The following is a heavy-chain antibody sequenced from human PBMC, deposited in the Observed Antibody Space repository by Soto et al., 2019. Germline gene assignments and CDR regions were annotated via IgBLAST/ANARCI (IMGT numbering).Heavy chain of an antibody. CDR1: GFTFSSYA. V-gene: IGHV3-64*02. J-gene: IGHJ4*02. CDR3: ARASPHIGSLDS. Sequence: EVQLVESGEGLVQPGGSLRLSCAASGFTFSSYAMHWVRQAPGKGLEYVSAISSNGGSTYYADSVKGRFTISRDNSKNTLYLQMGSLRAEDMAVYYCARASPHIGSLDSWGQGALVTVSS. CDR2: ISSNGGST. D-gene: IGHD2-21*01.